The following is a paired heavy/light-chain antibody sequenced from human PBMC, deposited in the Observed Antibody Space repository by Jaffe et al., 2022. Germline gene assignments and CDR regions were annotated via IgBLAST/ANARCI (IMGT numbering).Light chain of an antibody. CDR1: QNVGRSY. J-gene: IGKJ1*01. CDR2: ATS. CDR3: QRYGISPWT. V-gene: IGKV3-20*01. Sequence: EIVLTQSPGTLSLSLGERATLSCRASQNVGRSYLAWYQQKPGQAPRLLIYATSTRATGIPDRFSGSGSGTDFTLTISRLEPEDSAVYYCQRYGISPWTFGQGTKVEIK.
Heavy chain of an antibody. CDR3: SLPHSTVTIGVSYYNMDV. J-gene: IGHJ6*03. D-gene: IGHD4-17*01. Sequence: EVQLVESGGGLVQPGRSLRLSCTGSGFIFGDYVMSWFRQAPGKGLEWVGLIRSKTYGGTTDYAASVKGRFTISRDDSKSIAYLQMNSLQTEDTAVYYCSLPHSTVTIGVSYYNMDVWGKGTTVTVSS. V-gene: IGHV3-49*03. CDR1: GFIFGDYV. CDR2: IRSKTYGGTT.